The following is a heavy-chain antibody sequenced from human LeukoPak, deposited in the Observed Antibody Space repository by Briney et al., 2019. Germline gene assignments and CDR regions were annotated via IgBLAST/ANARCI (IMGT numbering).Heavy chain of an antibody. J-gene: IGHJ4*02. CDR2: ISYDGSNK. CDR3: ARDLWFGELLFDY. D-gene: IGHD3-10*01. V-gene: IGHV3-30*04. CDR1: GFTFSSYA. Sequence: GGSLRLSCAASGFTFSSYAMHWVRQAPGKGLEWVAVISYDGSNKYYADSVKGRFTISRDNSKNTLYLQMNSLRAEDTAVYYCARDLWFGELLFDYWGQGTLVTVSS.